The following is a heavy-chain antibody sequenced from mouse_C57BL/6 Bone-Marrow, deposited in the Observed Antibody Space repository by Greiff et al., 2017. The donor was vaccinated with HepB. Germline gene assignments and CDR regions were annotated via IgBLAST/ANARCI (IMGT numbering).Heavy chain of an antibody. CDR2: IHPNSGST. Sequence: VQLQQPGAELVKPGASVKMSCKASGYTFTSYWITWVKQRPGQGLEWIGMIHPNSGSTNYNEKFKSKATLTVDKSSSTAYMQLSSLTSEDSAVYYCARSGYYGSSYGYFDVWGTGTTVTVSS. J-gene: IGHJ1*03. CDR3: ARSGYYGSSYGYFDV. D-gene: IGHD1-1*01. V-gene: IGHV1-55*01. CDR1: GYTFTSYW.